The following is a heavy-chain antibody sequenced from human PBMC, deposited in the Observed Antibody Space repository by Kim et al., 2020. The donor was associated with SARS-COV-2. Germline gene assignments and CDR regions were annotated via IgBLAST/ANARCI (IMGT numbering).Heavy chain of an antibody. CDR3: ARDRVTRSYFDY. V-gene: IGHV1-18*01. CDR1: GYTFTSYG. CDR2: ISAYNGNT. J-gene: IGHJ4*02. Sequence: ASVKVSCKASGYTFTSYGISWVRQAPGQGLEWMGWISAYNGNTNYAQKLQGRVTITTDTSTSTAYMELRSLRSDDTAVYYCARDRVTRSYFDYWGQGTLVTVSS. D-gene: IGHD2-21*02.